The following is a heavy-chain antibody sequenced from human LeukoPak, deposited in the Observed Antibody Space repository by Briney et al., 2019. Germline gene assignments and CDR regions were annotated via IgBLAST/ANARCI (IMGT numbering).Heavy chain of an antibody. J-gene: IGHJ3*02. CDR1: GVSFSGYY. V-gene: IGHV4-34*01. CDR2: INHSGST. Sequence: PSETLSLTCAVYGVSFSGYYWSWIRQPPGKGLEWVGEINHSGSTNYNPSLKSRVTISVDTSKNQFSLKLSSVTAADTGVYYCARGPNAFDIWGQGTMVTVSS. CDR3: ARGPNAFDI.